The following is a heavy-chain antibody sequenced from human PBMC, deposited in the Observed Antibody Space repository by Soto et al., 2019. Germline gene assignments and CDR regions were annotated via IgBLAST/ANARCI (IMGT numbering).Heavy chain of an antibody. V-gene: IGHV4-30-2*01. CDR1: GDSITSVGYS. CDR2: IYHTGTT. J-gene: IGHJ6*02. Sequence: SETLSLTCAVSGDSITSVGYSWIWIRQPPGKALEWIGYIYHTGTTYYTAALKSRVTISLDRSKNRISLSLNSVTAADTAVYYCAATVFGEYSHYALDVWGHGTTVTVSS. D-gene: IGHD3-3*01. CDR3: AATVFGEYSHYALDV.